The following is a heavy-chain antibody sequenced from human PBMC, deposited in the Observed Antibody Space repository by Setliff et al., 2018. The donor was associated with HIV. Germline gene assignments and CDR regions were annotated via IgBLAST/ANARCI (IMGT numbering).Heavy chain of an antibody. D-gene: IGHD2-15*01. CDR1: GYSFINHA. CDR3: ARDGCSGQRCYLFNWFDP. Sequence: RASVKVSCKASGYSFINHAMHWVRQAPGQRPEWMGWINVGSGKTQYSQEFQGRVTITRDTSATTAYMELSSLTSEDTAVYYCARDGCSGQRCYLFNWFDPWGQGTLVTVSS. CDR2: INVGSGKT. J-gene: IGHJ5*02. V-gene: IGHV1-3*01.